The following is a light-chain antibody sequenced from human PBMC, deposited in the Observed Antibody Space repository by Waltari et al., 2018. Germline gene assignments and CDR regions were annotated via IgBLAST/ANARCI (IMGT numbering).Light chain of an antibody. V-gene: IGKV3-20*01. CDR2: GAS. Sequence: DIVLTQSPGTLSMSPGERPTLSCRASQSVGRSLAWYQQKPGQAPRLLIYGASIRATGIPDRFSGGGSGTDFSLTISRLEPEDFAAYHCQHYVRLPVTFGQGTKVEIK. CDR3: QHYVRLPVT. CDR1: QSVGRS. J-gene: IGKJ1*01.